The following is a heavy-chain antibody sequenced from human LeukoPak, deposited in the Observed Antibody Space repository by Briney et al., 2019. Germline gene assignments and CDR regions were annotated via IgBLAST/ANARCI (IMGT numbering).Heavy chain of an antibody. CDR3: ARGGKATVVTM. Sequence: SETLSLTCTVSGGSINSYYWSWIRQPAGKGLEWIGRIYSSGSTNYNPSLKSRVSMSVDTSKNQFSLKLTSVTAADTAVYYCARGGKATVVTMWGQEILVTVSS. J-gene: IGHJ4*02. CDR2: IYSSGST. D-gene: IGHD4-23*01. V-gene: IGHV4-4*07. CDR1: GGSINSYY.